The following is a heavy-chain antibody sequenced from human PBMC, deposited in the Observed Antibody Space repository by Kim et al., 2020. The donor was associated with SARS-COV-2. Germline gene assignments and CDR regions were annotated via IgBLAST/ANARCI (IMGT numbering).Heavy chain of an antibody. CDR1: GGTFSSYA. CDR2: IIPIFGTA. V-gene: IGHV1-69*13. CDR3: ARDLIHSNWFGELLQYYYYYYGMDV. J-gene: IGHJ6*02. Sequence: SVKVSCKASGGTFSSYAISWVRQAPGQGLEWMGGIIPIFGTANYAQKFQGRVTITADESTSTAYMELSSLRSEDTAVYYCARDLIHSNWFGELLQYYYYYYGMDVWGQGTTVTVSS. D-gene: IGHD3-10*01.